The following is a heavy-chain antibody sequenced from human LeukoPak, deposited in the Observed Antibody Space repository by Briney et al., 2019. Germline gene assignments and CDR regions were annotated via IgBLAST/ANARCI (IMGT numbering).Heavy chain of an antibody. J-gene: IGHJ4*02. V-gene: IGHV6-1*01. CDR1: GDSVSSNSAA. Sequence: HSQTLSLTCAVSGDSVSSNSAAWNWIRQSPSRGLEWLGRAYFRSQWYNDYAVSVKSRIIINPDTSKNQFSLQLNSVTPEDTAVYYCARGWEPYSSSLDYWGQGTLVTVSS. D-gene: IGHD6-13*01. CDR2: AYFRSQWYN. CDR3: ARGWEPYSSSLDY.